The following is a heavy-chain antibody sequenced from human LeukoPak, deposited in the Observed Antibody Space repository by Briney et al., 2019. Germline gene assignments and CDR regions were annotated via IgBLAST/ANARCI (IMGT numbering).Heavy chain of an antibody. D-gene: IGHD6-13*01. CDR3: AKAYTRSWYAAFDI. J-gene: IGHJ3*02. V-gene: IGHV3-23*01. Sequence: PGGSLRLSCAASGFAFTDYAISWVRQAPGKGLEWVSAITDSGGATYYADSVKGRFTISRDNSKNTLYPQMNSLRGDDTAIYYCAKAYTRSWYAAFDIWGQGTMVTISS. CDR2: ITDSGGAT. CDR1: GFAFTDYA.